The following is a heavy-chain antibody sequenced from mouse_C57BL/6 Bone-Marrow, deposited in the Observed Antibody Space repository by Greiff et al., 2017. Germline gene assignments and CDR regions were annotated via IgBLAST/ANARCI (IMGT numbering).Heavy chain of an antibody. Sequence: QVQLQQSGPGLVQPSPSLSITCTASGFSLTSYGVHWVRQSPGKGLEWLGVIWSGGSTDYNAAFISRLSISKDNSKSQVFFKMNSLQAADTAIYYWSRNDYYDYDEGTWFAYWGQGTLVTVSA. J-gene: IGHJ3*01. D-gene: IGHD2-4*01. CDR3: SRNDYYDYDEGTWFAY. CDR1: GFSLTSYG. CDR2: IWSGGST. V-gene: IGHV2-2*01.